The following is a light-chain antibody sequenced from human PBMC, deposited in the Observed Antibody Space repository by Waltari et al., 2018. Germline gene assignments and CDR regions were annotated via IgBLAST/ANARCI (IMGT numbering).Light chain of an antibody. Sequence: DIVMTQSPDSLAVSLGERATVNCKSSQSVFYSSNNKNYLAWYQQKPRQPPKLLIYWASARESGGPDRFSGSGSETDFTLTISSLQAEDVAVYCCQQYYSIPYTFGQGTKLEIK. CDR2: WAS. V-gene: IGKV4-1*01. J-gene: IGKJ2*01. CDR3: QQYYSIPYT. CDR1: QSVFYSSNNKNY.